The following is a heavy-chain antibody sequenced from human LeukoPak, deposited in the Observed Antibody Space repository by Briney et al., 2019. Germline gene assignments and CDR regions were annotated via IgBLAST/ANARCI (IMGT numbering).Heavy chain of an antibody. J-gene: IGHJ5*02. D-gene: IGHD6-6*01. V-gene: IGHV5-51*01. CDR3: ARHFGQLAGNWFDP. Sequence: SPSFQGQVTISADKSISTAYLQWSSLKASDTAMYYCARHFGQLAGNWFDPWGQGTLVTVSS.